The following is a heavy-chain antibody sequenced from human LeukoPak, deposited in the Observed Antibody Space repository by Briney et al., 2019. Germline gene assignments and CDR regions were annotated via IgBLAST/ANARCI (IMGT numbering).Heavy chain of an antibody. Sequence: GGSLSLSCAASGFTFSSYWMHWVRQAPGKGLVWVSRINPDGTSTSYADSVKGRFTISRDNAESSLYLQMSSLRADDTAVYYCARGVATTGYSSPDYWGQGTLVTVSS. CDR3: ARGVATTGYSSPDY. D-gene: IGHD3-9*01. J-gene: IGHJ4*02. CDR2: INPDGTST. V-gene: IGHV3-74*01. CDR1: GFTFSSYW.